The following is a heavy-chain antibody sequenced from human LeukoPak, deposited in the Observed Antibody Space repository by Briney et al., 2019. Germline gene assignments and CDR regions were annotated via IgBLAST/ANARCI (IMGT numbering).Heavy chain of an antibody. CDR3: ARDPPTGDYFDY. D-gene: IGHD1-14*01. Sequence: GGSLRLSCAASGSTFSDYYMSWIRQAPGKGLEWVSYISSSGSTIYYADSVKGRFTISRDNAKNSLYLQMNSLRAEDTAVYYCARDPPTGDYFDYWGQGTLVTVSS. CDR1: GSTFSDYY. V-gene: IGHV3-11*01. CDR2: ISSSGSTI. J-gene: IGHJ4*02.